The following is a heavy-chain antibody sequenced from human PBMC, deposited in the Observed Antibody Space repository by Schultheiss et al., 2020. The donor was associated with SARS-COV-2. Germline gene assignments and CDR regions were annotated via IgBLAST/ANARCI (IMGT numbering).Heavy chain of an antibody. D-gene: IGHD6-13*01. CDR1: GYTFTGYY. CDR2: FDPEDGET. Sequence: ASVKVSCKASGYTFTGYYMHWVRQAPGKGLEWMGGFDPEDGETIYAQKFQGRVTMTEDTSTDTAYMELSSLRSEDTAVYYCATDSPAGAGGEQQLAIPTFDPWGQGTLVTVSS. V-gene: IGHV1-24*01. CDR3: ATDSPAGAGGEQQLAIPTFDP. J-gene: IGHJ5*02.